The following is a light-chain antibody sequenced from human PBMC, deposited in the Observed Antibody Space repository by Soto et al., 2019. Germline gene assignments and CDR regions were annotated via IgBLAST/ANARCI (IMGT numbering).Light chain of an antibody. J-gene: IGKJ1*01. V-gene: IGKV2-28*01. Sequence: DIVMTQSPLSLPVTPGEPASISCRSSQSLLHRNGYNYLDWYLQKPGQSPQLLIYLGSNRAAGVPDRFSGSASGTDFTMKISRVEAEDVGVYYCMQALQAPRTFGQGTKVEIK. CDR3: MQALQAPRT. CDR1: QSLLHRNGYNY. CDR2: LGS.